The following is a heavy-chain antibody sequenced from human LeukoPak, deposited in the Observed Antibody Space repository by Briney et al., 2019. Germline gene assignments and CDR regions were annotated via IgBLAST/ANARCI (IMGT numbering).Heavy chain of an antibody. CDR3: AREFNANVGTGD. J-gene: IGHJ4*02. D-gene: IGHD4/OR15-4a*01. CDR2: IYTSGST. Sequence: SQTLSLTCTVSGGSISSGSYYWSWIRQPAGKGLEWIGRIYTSGSTNYNPSLKSRVTISVDTSKNQFSLKLSSVTAADTAVYYCAREFNANVGTGDWGQGTLATVSS. CDR1: GGSISSGSYY. V-gene: IGHV4-61*02.